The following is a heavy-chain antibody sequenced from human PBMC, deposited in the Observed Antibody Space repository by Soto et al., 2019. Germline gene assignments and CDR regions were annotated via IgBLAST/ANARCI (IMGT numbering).Heavy chain of an antibody. CDR2: INPNSGGT. CDR1: GYTFTGYY. CDR3: ARSPIAAAAYYYYYMDV. Sequence: ASVKVSCKASGYTFTGYYMHWVRQAPGQGLEWMGWINPNSGGTNYAQKFQGWVTMTRDTSISTAYMELSRLRSDDTAVYYCARSPIAAAAYYYYYMDVWGKGTTVTVSS. D-gene: IGHD6-13*01. J-gene: IGHJ6*03. V-gene: IGHV1-2*04.